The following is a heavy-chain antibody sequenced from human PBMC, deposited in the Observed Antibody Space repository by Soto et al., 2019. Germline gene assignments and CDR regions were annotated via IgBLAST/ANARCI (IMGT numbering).Heavy chain of an antibody. J-gene: IGHJ4*02. Sequence: QVQLVQSGAEVKKPGASVNISCKASGYTFSSYYMHWVRQAPGQGLEWMGIINPSGRSTTYAQKFQGRVTMTRDTSTSTVYMELTSLRSEDTALYYCARSIGCIDYWGQGTLVTVSS. CDR1: GYTFSSYY. CDR2: INPSGRST. CDR3: ARSIGCIDY. D-gene: IGHD3-22*01. V-gene: IGHV1-46*01.